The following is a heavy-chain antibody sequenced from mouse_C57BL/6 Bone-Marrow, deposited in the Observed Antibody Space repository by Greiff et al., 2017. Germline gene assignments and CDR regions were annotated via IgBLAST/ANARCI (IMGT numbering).Heavy chain of an antibody. CDR1: GYTFTDYY. CDR2: FNPYNGGT. V-gene: IGHV1-19*01. Sequence: VQLQQSGPVLVKPGASVKMSCKASGYTFTDYYMNWVKQSHGKSLEWIGVFNPYNGGTSYNQKFKGKATLTVDKSSSTAYMELNSLTSEDSAVYYCARRRGFYYYGSRRYFDVWGTGTTVTVSS. CDR3: ARRRGFYYYGSRRYFDV. J-gene: IGHJ1*03. D-gene: IGHD1-1*01.